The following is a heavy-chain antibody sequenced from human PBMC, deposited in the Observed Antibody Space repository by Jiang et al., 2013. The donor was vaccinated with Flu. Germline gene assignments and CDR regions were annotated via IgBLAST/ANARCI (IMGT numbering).Heavy chain of an antibody. J-gene: IGHJ5*02. D-gene: IGHD6-13*01. CDR3: ARDPSNLIAAGTSWFDP. Sequence: TSQTLSLTCAISGDSVSSNSAAWNWIRQSPSRGLEWLGRTYYRSKWYNDYAVSVKSRITINPDTSKNQFSLQLNSVTPEDTAVYYCARDPSNLIAAGTSWFDPWGQGTLVTVSS. V-gene: IGHV6-1*01. CDR1: GDSVSSNSAA. CDR2: TYYRSKWYN.